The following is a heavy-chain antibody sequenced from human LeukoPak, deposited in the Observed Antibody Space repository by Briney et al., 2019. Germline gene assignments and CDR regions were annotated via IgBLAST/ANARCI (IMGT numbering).Heavy chain of an antibody. J-gene: IGHJ4*02. CDR2: IRYDGSNK. CDR1: GFTFSSYG. V-gene: IGHV3-30*02. D-gene: IGHD5-18*01. CDR3: AKLQLWTLEFDY. Sequence: GGSLRLSCASSGFTFSSYGMHWVRQAPGKGLEWVAFIRYDGSNKYYADSVKGRFTISRDNSKNTLYLQMNSLRAEDTAVYYCAKLQLWTLEFDYWGQGTLVTVSS.